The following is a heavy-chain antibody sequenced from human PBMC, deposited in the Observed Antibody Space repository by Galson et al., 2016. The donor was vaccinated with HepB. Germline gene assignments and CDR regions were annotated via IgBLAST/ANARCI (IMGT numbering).Heavy chain of an antibody. CDR2: INNDGSSS. Sequence: LRLSCAASGFTFNDYWMHWVRQAPGRGLDWVARINNDGSSSTYADSVKGRFTISRDNAQNTLYLQMNSLRAEDTTGYYCVRDMYGSYFAFDIWGQGTMVTVSS. V-gene: IGHV3-74*01. CDR1: GFTFNDYW. J-gene: IGHJ3*02. CDR3: VRDMYGSYFAFDI. D-gene: IGHD1-26*01.